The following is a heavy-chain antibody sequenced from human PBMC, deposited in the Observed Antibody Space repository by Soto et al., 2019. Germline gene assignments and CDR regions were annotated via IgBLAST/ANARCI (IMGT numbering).Heavy chain of an antibody. Sequence: ASVKVSCKASGYTFTGYYMHWVRQAPGQGLEWMGWINPNSGGTNYAQKFQGWVTMTRDTSISTAYMELSRLRSDDTAVYYCARVSSSYYYYGMDVWGQGTTVNVSS. CDR2: INPNSGGT. CDR1: GYTFTGYY. J-gene: IGHJ6*01. CDR3: ARVSSSYYYYGMDV. V-gene: IGHV1-2*04. D-gene: IGHD2-2*01.